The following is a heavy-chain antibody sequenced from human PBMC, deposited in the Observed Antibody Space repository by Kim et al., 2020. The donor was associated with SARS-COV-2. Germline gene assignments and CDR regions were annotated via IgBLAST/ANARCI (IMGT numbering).Heavy chain of an antibody. Sequence: GGSLRLSCAASGFTFSTYWMYWVRQAPGKGLVCVSRINTDGSSTTYADSVKGRFTISRDNAKNKLYLQMNSLRGEDTAVYYCARGDISYGMDVWGQGTTVTVSS. CDR2: INTDGSST. CDR3: ARGDISYGMDV. J-gene: IGHJ6*02. V-gene: IGHV3-74*01. CDR1: GFTFSTYW. D-gene: IGHD2-15*01.